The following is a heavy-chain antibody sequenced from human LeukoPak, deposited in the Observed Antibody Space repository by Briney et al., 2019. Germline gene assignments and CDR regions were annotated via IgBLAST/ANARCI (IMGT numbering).Heavy chain of an antibody. Sequence: GSLRLSCAASGFTFNSHWMSWVRQAPGKGLEWVANINRDGSEKYFVDSMEGRFTISRDNAKNSLYLQVNSLRAEDTALYYCAREGVTTSYFDYWGQGILVTVSS. J-gene: IGHJ4*02. CDR1: GFTFNSHW. CDR2: INRDGSEK. CDR3: AREGVTTSYFDY. V-gene: IGHV3-7*01. D-gene: IGHD4-17*01.